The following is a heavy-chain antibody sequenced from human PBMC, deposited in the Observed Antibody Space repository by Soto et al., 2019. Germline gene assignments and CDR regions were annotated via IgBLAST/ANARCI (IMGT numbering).Heavy chain of an antibody. D-gene: IGHD6-19*01. CDR3: ARVYDGGWGFDYFDY. J-gene: IGHJ4*02. CDR2: ISYDGSNK. Sequence: GGSLRLSFAASGFTFSSYAMHWVRQAPGKGLEWVAVISYDGSNKYYADSVKGRFTISRDNSKNTLYLQMNSLRAEDTAVYYCARVYDGGWGFDYFDYWGQGTLVTVSS. V-gene: IGHV3-30-3*01. CDR1: GFTFSSYA.